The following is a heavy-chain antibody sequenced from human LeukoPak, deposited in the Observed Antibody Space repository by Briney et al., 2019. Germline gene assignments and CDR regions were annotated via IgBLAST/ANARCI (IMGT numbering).Heavy chain of an antibody. CDR1: GFTFSSYW. J-gene: IGHJ4*02. Sequence: GGSLRLSCAASGFTFSSYWMSWVRQAPGKGLEWVAVIWSDATEKYYGDAVKGRFTISRDNSRNTLYLQMNSLRAEDTAVYYCAKDAQRGFDYSNSLENWGQGTLVTVSS. D-gene: IGHD4-11*01. V-gene: IGHV3-33*06. CDR3: AKDAQRGFDYSNSLEN. CDR2: IWSDATEK.